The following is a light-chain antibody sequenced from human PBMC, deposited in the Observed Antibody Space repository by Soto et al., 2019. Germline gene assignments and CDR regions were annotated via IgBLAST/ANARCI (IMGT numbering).Light chain of an antibody. CDR1: QSLLHRSGYHY. V-gene: IGKV2-28*01. J-gene: IGKJ1*01. CDR2: LGS. Sequence: DIVLTQSPLSLPVTPGEPASISCRSSQSLLHRSGYHYLDWYVQKPGQSPQLLIYLGSNRATGVPDRFSGSGSGSDFTLKINRVEAEDVGVYYCLHALQPPPAFGHGTKVEIK. CDR3: LHALQPPPA.